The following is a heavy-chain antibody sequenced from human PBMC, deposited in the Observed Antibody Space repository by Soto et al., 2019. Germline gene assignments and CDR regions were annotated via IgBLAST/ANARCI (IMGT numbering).Heavy chain of an antibody. CDR2: MSYDGNNH. V-gene: IGHV3-30*18. D-gene: IGHD3-16*02. Sequence: QVQLVESGGGVVQPGRSLRLPCAASGFPFSSNPMHWVRKPPGKGLEWLAIMSYDGNNHYYAASVKGRFTIPRDNFKNTLHLQMNSLRAEDTAVYYCAKALGELSPGSFDYCGQGILVTVSS. J-gene: IGHJ4*02. CDR1: GFPFSSNP. CDR3: AKALGELSPGSFDY.